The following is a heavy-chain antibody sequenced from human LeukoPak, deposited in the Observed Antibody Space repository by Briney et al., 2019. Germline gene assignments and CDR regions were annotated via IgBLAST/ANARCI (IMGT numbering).Heavy chain of an antibody. CDR1: GFTFSTYC. CDR3: ANHLYGDGAFDI. Sequence: GGSLRLSCAASGFTFSTYCMHWVRQPPGKGLVWVSQICTDETTIRNADSVKGRFTISRDNAKNTLYLQMSSLRVEDTAVYYCANHLYGDGAFDIWGQGTMVTVSS. J-gene: IGHJ3*02. CDR2: ICTDETTI. D-gene: IGHD4-17*01. V-gene: IGHV3-74*01.